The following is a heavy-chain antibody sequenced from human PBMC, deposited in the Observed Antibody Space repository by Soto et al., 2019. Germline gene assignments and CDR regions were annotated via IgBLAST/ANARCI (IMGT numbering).Heavy chain of an antibody. D-gene: IGHD3-3*01. V-gene: IGHV3-23*01. CDR1: GFTFSSYS. J-gene: IGHJ6*02. CDR2: ISSSGDGT. CDR3: AKHADFWSCGMDV. Sequence: GGSLRLSCAASGFTFSSYSITWVRQAPWKGLEWVSIISSSGDGTYYADSVKGRFTISRDNSRNTLILQMHSLRADDTAVYYCAKHADFWSCGMDVLGQRTSVAVCS.